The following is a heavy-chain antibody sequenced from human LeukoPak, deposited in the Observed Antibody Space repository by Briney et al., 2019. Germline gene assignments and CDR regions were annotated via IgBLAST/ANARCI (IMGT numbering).Heavy chain of an antibody. CDR3: ASRGGYRSYYYYYMDV. J-gene: IGHJ6*03. D-gene: IGHD3-22*01. CDR1: GYTFTSYD. Sequence: GASVKVSCKASGYTFTSYDINWVRQATGQGLEWMGWMNPNSGNTGYAQKFQGRVTMTRNTSLSTAYMELSGLRSEDTAVYYCASRGGYRSYYYYYMDVWGKGTTVTVSS. CDR2: MNPNSGNT. V-gene: IGHV1-8*01.